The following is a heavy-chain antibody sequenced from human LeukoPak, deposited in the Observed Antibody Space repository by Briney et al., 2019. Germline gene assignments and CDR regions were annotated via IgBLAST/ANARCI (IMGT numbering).Heavy chain of an antibody. J-gene: IGHJ4*02. V-gene: IGHV4-59*08. CDR1: GGSISSYY. CDR2: IYYSGST. CDR3: AREQWLYYFDY. Sequence: SETLSLTCTVSGGSISSYYWSWIRQPPGKGLEWIGYIYYSGSTNYNPSLKSRVTISVDTSKNQFSLKLSSVTAADTAVYYCAREQWLYYFDYWGQGTPVTVSS. D-gene: IGHD6-19*01.